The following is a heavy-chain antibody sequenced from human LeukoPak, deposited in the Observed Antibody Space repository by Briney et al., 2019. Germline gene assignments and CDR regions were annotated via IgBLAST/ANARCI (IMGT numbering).Heavy chain of an antibody. CDR2: IYYSGCT. J-gene: IGHJ5*02. CDR1: GGSICSGDYY. D-gene: IGHD3-22*01. CDR3: ASAYDRSGYLTGFDP. V-gene: IGHV4-30-4*01. Sequence: SETLSLTCTVSGGSICSGDYYWSWIRQPPEKGLEWIGYIYYSGCTYYNPSLKSRVTISVDMSKNQFSLKLSSVTAADTAMYYCASAYDRSGYLTGFDPWGQGTLVTVSS.